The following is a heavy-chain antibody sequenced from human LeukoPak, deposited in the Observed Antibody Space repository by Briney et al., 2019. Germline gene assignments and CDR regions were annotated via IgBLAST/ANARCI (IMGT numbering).Heavy chain of an antibody. J-gene: IGHJ6*03. V-gene: IGHV3-23*01. D-gene: IGHD6-6*01. Sequence: GGSLRLSCAASGSTFSSYAMSWVRQAPGKGLEWVSALSGGGDSTYYADSVKGRFTISRDNSRSTLYLQINSLRAEDTAVYYCAKPLEYSTSNYYYMDVRGKGTTVAVSS. CDR2: LSGGGDST. CDR3: AKPLEYSTSNYYYMDV. CDR1: GSTFSSYA.